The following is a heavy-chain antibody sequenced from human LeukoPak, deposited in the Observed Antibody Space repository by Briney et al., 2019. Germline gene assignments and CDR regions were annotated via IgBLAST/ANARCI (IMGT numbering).Heavy chain of an antibody. J-gene: IGHJ4*02. CDR3: ATGVREEIWSGYLY. CDR2: IWYDGSKK. V-gene: IGHV3-33*01. Sequence: GGSLRPSCAASGFTFSSYGMHWVPQAPGKGLVWGAVIWYDGSKKYYADSVKGRFTISRDNSKNTLYLQMNSLRAEDTAVYYCATGVREEIWSGYLYWGQGTPVTVSS. CDR1: GFTFSSYG. D-gene: IGHD3-3*01.